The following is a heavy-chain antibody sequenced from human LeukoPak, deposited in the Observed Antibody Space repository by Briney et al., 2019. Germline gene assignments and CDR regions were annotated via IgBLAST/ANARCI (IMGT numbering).Heavy chain of an antibody. V-gene: IGHV4-31*03. J-gene: IGHJ4*02. D-gene: IGHD3-10*01. Sequence: SQTLSLTCTVSGGSFSSGGYYWSWIRQHPGKGLEWIGYIYYSGSTYYNPSLKSRVTISVDTSKNQFSLKLSSVTAADAAVYYCARGLSLTMVRGVGYYFDYWGQGTLVTVSS. CDR1: GGSFSSGGYY. CDR2: IYYSGST. CDR3: ARGLSLTMVRGVGYYFDY.